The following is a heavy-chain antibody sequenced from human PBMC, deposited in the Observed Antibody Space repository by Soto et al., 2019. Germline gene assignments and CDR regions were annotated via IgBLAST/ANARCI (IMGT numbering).Heavy chain of an antibody. D-gene: IGHD6-13*01. CDR1: GGSFSGYY. V-gene: IGHV4-34*01. Sequence: PSETLSLTXAVYGGSFSGYYWSWIRQPPGKGLEWIGEINPSGSTNYNPSLKSRVTISVDTSKNQFSLKLSSVTAADTAVYHCARGGNRGSSSRKIDYWGQGTLVTVSS. CDR2: INPSGST. CDR3: ARGGNRGSSSRKIDY. J-gene: IGHJ4*02.